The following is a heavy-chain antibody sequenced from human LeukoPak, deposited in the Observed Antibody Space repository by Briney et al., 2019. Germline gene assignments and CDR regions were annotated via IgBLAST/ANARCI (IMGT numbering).Heavy chain of an antibody. D-gene: IGHD6-19*01. J-gene: IGHJ4*02. CDR3: AKAGIAVAGKRGSFHY. CDR1: GFTFSSYG. Sequence: TGGSLRLSCAASGFTFSSYGMHWVRQAPGKGLEWVAVIWYDGSDKYYADSVKGRFTISRDNSKNTLYLQMNSLRAEDTAVYYCAKAGIAVAGKRGSFHYWGQGTLVTVSS. V-gene: IGHV3-33*06. CDR2: IWYDGSDK.